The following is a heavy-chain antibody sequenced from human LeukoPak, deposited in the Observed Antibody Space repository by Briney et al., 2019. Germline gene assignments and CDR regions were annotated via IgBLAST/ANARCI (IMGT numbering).Heavy chain of an antibody. CDR2: ISGNSGDI. CDR3: TRDPRRLDY. CDR1: GFTFSDYY. V-gene: IGHV3-11*05. J-gene: IGHJ4*02. Sequence: PGGSLRLSCTVSGFTFSDYYMTWVRQAPGKGLEWFSYISGNSGDINYLDSVRGRFTISRDNAKNSLYLQMNSLRVEDTAVYYCTRDPRRLDYLGQGTLVTVSS.